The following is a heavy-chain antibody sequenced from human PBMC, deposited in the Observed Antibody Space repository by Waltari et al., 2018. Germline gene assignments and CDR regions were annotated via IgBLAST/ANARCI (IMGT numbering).Heavy chain of an antibody. Sequence: QVQLVESGGGLVKPGGSLRLSCAASGFTFSDYYMSWIRQAPGKGREWVSYISSSGSTIYYADSVKGRFTISRDNAKNSLYLQMNSLRSEDTAVYYCARAQAYCSSTSCYGNWFDPWGQGTLVTVSS. V-gene: IGHV3-11*01. CDR3: ARAQAYCSSTSCYGNWFDP. D-gene: IGHD2-2*01. CDR1: GFTFSDYY. CDR2: ISSSGSTI. J-gene: IGHJ5*02.